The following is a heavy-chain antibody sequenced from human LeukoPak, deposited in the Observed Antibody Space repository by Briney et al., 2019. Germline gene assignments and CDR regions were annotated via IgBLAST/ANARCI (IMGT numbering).Heavy chain of an antibody. V-gene: IGHV4-59*08. CDR1: GGSVSDYY. J-gene: IGHJ4*02. D-gene: IGHD3-10*01. Sequence: SETLSLTCTIPGGSVSDYYWSWIRQSPGKGLEWIGYIYHTGSTNYIPSLKSRVTISVDTSKNQFSLKLSSVTAADTAVYYCATTSMVRGVVDYWGQGTLVTASS. CDR2: IYHTGST. CDR3: ATTSMVRGVVDY.